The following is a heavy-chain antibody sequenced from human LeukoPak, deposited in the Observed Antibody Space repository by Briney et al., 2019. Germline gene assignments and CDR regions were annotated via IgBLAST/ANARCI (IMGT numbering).Heavy chain of an antibody. CDR2: IGTAGDT. CDR1: GFTFSSYD. V-gene: IGHV3-13*01. Sequence: GGSLRLSCAASGFTFSSYDMHWVRQATGKGLEWVSTIGTAGDTYYPGSVKGRFTFSRENAKNSLYLQMNSLRAGDTAAYYCARESRYCSSTSCNLDYWGQGTQVTASS. J-gene: IGHJ4*02. D-gene: IGHD2-2*01. CDR3: ARESRYCSSTSCNLDY.